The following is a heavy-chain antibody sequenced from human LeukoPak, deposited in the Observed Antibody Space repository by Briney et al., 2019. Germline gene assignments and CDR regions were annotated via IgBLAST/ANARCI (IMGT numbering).Heavy chain of an antibody. V-gene: IGHV1-69*13. J-gene: IGHJ5*02. Sequence: ASVKVSCKASGGTFSSYAISWVRQAPGQGLEWVGGIIPIFGTANYAQKFQGRVTITADESTSTAYMELSSLRSEDTAVYYCARDPSLYCSSTSCPPPGFRFDPWGQGTLVTVSS. CDR3: ARDPSLYCSSTSCPPPGFRFDP. D-gene: IGHD2-2*01. CDR1: GGTFSSYA. CDR2: IIPIFGTA.